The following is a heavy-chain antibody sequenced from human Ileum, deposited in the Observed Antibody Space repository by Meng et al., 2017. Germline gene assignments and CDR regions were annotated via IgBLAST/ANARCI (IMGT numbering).Heavy chain of an antibody. Sequence: EVHLVESGGDLIQPGGSLRLSCAASGFTFSNYWMHWVRQAPGKGLVWVSRIHKDGSATAYADSVKGRFTISRDNAKNTLYLQMNSLKTEDSAIYYCTTEGLRCHNNWGQGTLVTVSS. J-gene: IGHJ4*02. V-gene: IGHV3-74*01. CDR2: IHKDGSAT. CDR1: GFTFSNYW. D-gene: IGHD4-17*01. CDR3: TTEGLRCHNN.